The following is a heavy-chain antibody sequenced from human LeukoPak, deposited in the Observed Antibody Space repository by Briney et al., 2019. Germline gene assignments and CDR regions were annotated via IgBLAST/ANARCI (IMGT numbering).Heavy chain of an antibody. V-gene: IGHV1-18*01. J-gene: IGHJ2*01. CDR1: GYTFTSYG. Sequence: ASVKVSCKASGYTFTSYGISWVRQAPGQGLEWMGWISAYNGNTNYAQKLQGRVTMTTDTSTSTAYMELRSLRSDDTAVYYCARMITAVATEYFDLWGRGTLVTVSS. CDR2: ISAYNGNT. D-gene: IGHD6-13*01. CDR3: ARMITAVATEYFDL.